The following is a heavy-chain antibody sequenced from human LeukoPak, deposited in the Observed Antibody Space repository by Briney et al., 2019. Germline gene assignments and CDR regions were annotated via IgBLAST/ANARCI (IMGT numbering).Heavy chain of an antibody. D-gene: IGHD3-22*01. CDR1: GYTFTSFY. V-gene: IGHV1-46*01. CDR2: INPSGGST. Sequence: GASVKVSCKASGYTFTSFYMYWVRQAPGQGLEWMGIINPSGGSTSYAQKFQGRLTMTRDTSTSTVYMELSSLRSEDTAVYYCARGAGYYDSCSSIDYWGQGTLVTVSS. CDR3: ARGAGYYDSCSSIDY. J-gene: IGHJ4*02.